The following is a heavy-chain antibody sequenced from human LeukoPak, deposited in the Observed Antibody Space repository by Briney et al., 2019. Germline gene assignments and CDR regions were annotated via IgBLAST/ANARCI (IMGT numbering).Heavy chain of an antibody. Sequence: PGGSLRLSCAASGFTFSSYGMHWVRQAPGGGLEWVAVIWYDGSNKYYADSVKGRFTISRDNSKNTLYLQMNSLRAEDTAVYYCARSPSGIAAAGTDYWGQGTLVTVSS. CDR1: GFTFSSYG. V-gene: IGHV3-33*01. J-gene: IGHJ4*02. CDR2: IWYDGSNK. D-gene: IGHD6-13*01. CDR3: ARSPSGIAAAGTDY.